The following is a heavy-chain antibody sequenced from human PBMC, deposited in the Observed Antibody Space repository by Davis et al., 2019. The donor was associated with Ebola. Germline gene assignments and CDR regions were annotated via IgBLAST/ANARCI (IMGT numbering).Heavy chain of an antibody. CDR2: ISSSGSTT. J-gene: IGHJ4*02. CDR1: GFTFSSYA. V-gene: IGHV3-23*01. D-gene: IGHD2-15*01. Sequence: GGSLRLSYAASGFTFSSYAMSWVRQAPGKGLEWVSYISSSGSTTYYADSVKGRFTISRDNSKNTLYLQMNSLRAEDTAVYYCAKFGVVVVAATPIYDYWGQGTLVTVSS. CDR3: AKFGVVVVAATPIYDY.